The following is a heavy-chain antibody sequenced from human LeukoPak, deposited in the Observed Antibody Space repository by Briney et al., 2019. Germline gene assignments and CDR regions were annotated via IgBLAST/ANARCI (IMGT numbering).Heavy chain of an antibody. CDR1: GYTFTSYG. Sequence: GASVKVSCKASGYTFTSYGISWVRQAPGQGLEWMGWISAYNGNTNYAQKLQGRVTMTTDTSTSTAYMELRSLRSDDTAVYYCARGGSYDSSGSDAFDIWGQGTMVTVSS. CDR3: ARGGSYDSSGSDAFDI. V-gene: IGHV1-18*01. J-gene: IGHJ3*02. D-gene: IGHD3-22*01. CDR2: ISAYNGNT.